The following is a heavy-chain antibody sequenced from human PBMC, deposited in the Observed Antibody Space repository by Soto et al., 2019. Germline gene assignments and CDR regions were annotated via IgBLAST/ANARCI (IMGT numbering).Heavy chain of an antibody. J-gene: IGHJ4*02. CDR2: IIPIFGTA. CDR1: GGTFSSYA. D-gene: IGHD6-6*01. CDR3: ARGTMGAALSYFDY. Sequence: SVKVSYKASGGTFSSYAISWVRQAPGQGLEWMGGIIPIFGTANYAQKFQGRVTITADESTSTAYMELSSLRSEDTAVYYCARGTMGAALSYFDYWGQGTLVTVSS. V-gene: IGHV1-69*13.